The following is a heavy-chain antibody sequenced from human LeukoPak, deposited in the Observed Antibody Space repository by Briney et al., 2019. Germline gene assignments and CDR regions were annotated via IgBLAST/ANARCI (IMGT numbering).Heavy chain of an antibody. Sequence: ASVRVSCKAPGNTFAGHNIHWMRQAPGQGLELMGWINPDRSGTDYVRQFQGRVTMTSDTAIRAAYIELSSLVSEDSAVYFCEISIQAAAIPAFDYWGQGTLVSVSS. J-gene: IGHJ4*02. CDR3: EISIQAAAIPAFDY. CDR2: INPDRSGT. CDR1: GNTFAGHN. D-gene: IGHD6-25*01. V-gene: IGHV1-2*02.